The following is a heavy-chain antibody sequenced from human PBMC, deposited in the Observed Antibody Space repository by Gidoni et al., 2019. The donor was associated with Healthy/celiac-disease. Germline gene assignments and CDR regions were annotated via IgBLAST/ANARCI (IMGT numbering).Heavy chain of an antibody. CDR2: IYYSGST. CDR3: ARQSRYDSSGYYTYLGAFDI. D-gene: IGHD3-22*01. Sequence: QLQLQESGPGLVKPSETLSLTWIRQPPGKGLEWIGSIYYSGSTYYNPSLKSRVTISVDTSKNQFSLKLSSVTAADTAVYYCARQSRYDSSGYYTYLGAFDIWGQGTMVTVSS. J-gene: IGHJ3*02. V-gene: IGHV4-39*01.